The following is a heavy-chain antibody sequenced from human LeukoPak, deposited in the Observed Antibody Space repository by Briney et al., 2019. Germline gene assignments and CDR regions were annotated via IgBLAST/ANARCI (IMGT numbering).Heavy chain of an antibody. V-gene: IGHV4-34*01. CDR1: GGSFSGYY. CDR3: ARALPPYYYGMDV. CDR2: INHSGST. J-gene: IGHJ6*02. Sequence: SETLSLTCAVYGGSFSGYYWSWIRQPPGKGLEWIGEINHSGSTNYDPSLKSRVTISVDTSKNQFSLKLSSVTAADTAVYYCARALPPYYYGMDVWGQGTTVTVSS.